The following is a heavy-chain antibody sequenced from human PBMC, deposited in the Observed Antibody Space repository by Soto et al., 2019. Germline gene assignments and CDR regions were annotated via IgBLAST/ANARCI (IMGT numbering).Heavy chain of an antibody. J-gene: IGHJ6*02. V-gene: IGHV1-46*01. CDR1: GYTFTSYD. D-gene: IGHD3-10*01. CDR3: ARDSRALLWFGELYPYGMDV. Sequence: ASVKVSCKASGYTFTSYDIHWVRQAPGQGLEWMGIIIPSGGSTTYAQKFQGRVTMTRDTSTSTVSMEVSSLRSEDTAVYYCARDSRALLWFGELYPYGMDVWGQGTTVTVSS. CDR2: IIPSGGST.